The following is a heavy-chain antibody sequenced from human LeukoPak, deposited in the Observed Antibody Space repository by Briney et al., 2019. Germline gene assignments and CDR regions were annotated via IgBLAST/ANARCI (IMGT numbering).Heavy chain of an antibody. CDR3: ARDRGGYYAFDI. V-gene: IGHV1-46*01. Sequence: APVKVSCKASGYTFTSYYMHWVRQAPGQGLEWMGIINPSGGSTSYAQKFQGRVTMTRDTSTSTVYMELSSLRSEDTAVYYCARDRGGYYAFDIWGQGTMVTVSS. CDR1: GYTFTSYY. D-gene: IGHD1-26*01. J-gene: IGHJ3*02. CDR2: INPSGGST.